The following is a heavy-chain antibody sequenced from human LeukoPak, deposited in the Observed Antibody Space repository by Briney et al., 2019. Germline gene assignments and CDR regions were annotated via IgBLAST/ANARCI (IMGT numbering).Heavy chain of an antibody. CDR3: ARSRGYDFWSGYHNFDY. V-gene: IGHV1-18*01. CDR2: ISAYNGNT. CDR1: GYTFTSYG. Sequence: ASVKVSCKASGYTFTSYGISWVRQAPGQGLEWMGWISAYNGNTNYAQKLQGRVTMTTDTSTSTAYMELRSLRSDDTAVYYCARSRGYDFWSGYHNFDYWGQGTLVTVSS. J-gene: IGHJ4*02. D-gene: IGHD3-3*01.